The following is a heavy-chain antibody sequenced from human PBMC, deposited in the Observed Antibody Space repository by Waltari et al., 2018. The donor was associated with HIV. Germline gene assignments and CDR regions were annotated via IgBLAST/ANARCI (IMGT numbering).Heavy chain of an antibody. CDR1: GFTFRDFC. CDR3: ARVKTIFGVVMGYHFDY. Sequence: EVQLVESGGNLVLTGGSLRLPCAASGFTFRDFCLSWIRHFPGKGLEWVANIKQNGSEKYYVDSVKGRFTISRDNAKNSLFLQMNSLRVEDTAVYFCARVKTIFGVVMGYHFDYWGQGTLVPVSS. J-gene: IGHJ4*02. CDR2: IKQNGSEK. V-gene: IGHV3-7*03. D-gene: IGHD3-3*01.